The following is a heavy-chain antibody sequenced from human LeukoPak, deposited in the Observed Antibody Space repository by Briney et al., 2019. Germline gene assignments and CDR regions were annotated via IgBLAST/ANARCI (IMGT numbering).Heavy chain of an antibody. CDR3: ARLDYSSTANPFDI. Sequence: PSETLSLTCTVSGGSISSGSYYWSWIRQPPGKGLEWIGYISYSGNTNYKPSLKNRVTISGDTSKNQFSLKLSSVTAADTAVYYCARLDYSSTANPFDIWGQGTMVTVS. CDR2: ISYSGNT. J-gene: IGHJ3*02. V-gene: IGHV4-61*01. CDR1: GGSISSGSYY. D-gene: IGHD6-13*01.